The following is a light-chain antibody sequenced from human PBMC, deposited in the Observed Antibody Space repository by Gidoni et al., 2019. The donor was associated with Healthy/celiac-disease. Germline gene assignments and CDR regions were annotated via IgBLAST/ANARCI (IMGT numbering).Light chain of an antibody. Sequence: DIQMTQSPSSLSASVGDRVTITCRASQSISSYLNWYQQKPGKAPKLLIYAASSLQSGVPSRFSGSGSGTDFTLTISSLQPEDFATYYCQQSYSTPPCIFGQXTKLEIK. J-gene: IGKJ2*02. CDR2: AAS. CDR1: QSISSY. CDR3: QQSYSTPPCI. V-gene: IGKV1-39*01.